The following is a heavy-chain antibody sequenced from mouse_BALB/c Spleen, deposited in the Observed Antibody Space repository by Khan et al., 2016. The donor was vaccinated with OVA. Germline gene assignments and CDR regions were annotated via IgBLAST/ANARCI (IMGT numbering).Heavy chain of an antibody. CDR3: ARPPYFSYVMAY. V-gene: IGHV9-3-1*01. CDR2: INTYTGEP. CDR1: GYTFTNYG. Sequence: QIQLVQSGPELKKPGETVKISCKASGYTFTNYGMNWVKQAPGKGLKWMGWINTYTGEPTYVDDFKGRFAFSLETSASTAYLQINNLKNEDTATYFCARPPYFSYVMAYWGQGTSVTVSS. D-gene: IGHD2-10*01. J-gene: IGHJ4*01.